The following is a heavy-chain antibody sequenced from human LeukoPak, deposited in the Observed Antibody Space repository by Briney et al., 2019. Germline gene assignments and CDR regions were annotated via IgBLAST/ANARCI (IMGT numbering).Heavy chain of an antibody. CDR1: GGSFSGYY. CDR2: INHSGST. CDR3: ARAQYYDYVWGSYRTPFDY. Sequence: SETLSLTCAVYGGSFSGYYWSSIRQPPPKGLEWIGEINHSGSTNYNPSLKSRVTISVDTSKNQFSLKLSSVAAADTAVYYCARAQYYDYVWGSYRTPFDYWGQGTLVTVSS. D-gene: IGHD3-16*02. J-gene: IGHJ4*02. V-gene: IGHV4-34*01.